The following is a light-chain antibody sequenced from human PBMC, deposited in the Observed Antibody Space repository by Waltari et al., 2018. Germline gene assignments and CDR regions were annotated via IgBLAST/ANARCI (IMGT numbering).Light chain of an antibody. Sequence: SPGERATLSCRASQSVSGSRLAWYQQRPGQAPRLLIYGASNRATGIPDRFSGSGSGTDFTLTISRLDPEDFAVYYCLQYGGSPRTFGQGTKVEI. J-gene: IGKJ1*01. CDR3: LQYGGSPRT. V-gene: IGKV3-20*01. CDR1: QSVSGSR. CDR2: GAS.